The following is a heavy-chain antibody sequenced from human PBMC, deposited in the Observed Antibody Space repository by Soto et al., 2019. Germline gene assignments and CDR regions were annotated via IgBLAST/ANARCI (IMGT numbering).Heavy chain of an antibody. V-gene: IGHV4-31*03. CDR1: GGSISSGGYY. CDR2: IYYSGST. Sequence: TSETLSLTCTVSGGSISSGGYYWSWIRQHPGKGLEWIGYIYYSGSTYYNPSLKSRVTISVDTSKNQFSLKLSSVTAADTAVYYCARHRRTDAFDIWGQGTMVTVSS. CDR3: ARHRRTDAFDI. J-gene: IGHJ3*02.